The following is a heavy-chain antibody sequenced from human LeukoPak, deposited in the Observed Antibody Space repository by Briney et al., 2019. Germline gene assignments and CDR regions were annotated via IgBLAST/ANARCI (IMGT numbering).Heavy chain of an antibody. Sequence: SVKVSCKASGGTFSSYAISWVRQAPGQGLEWMGRIIPIFGTANYAQKFQGRVTITTDESTSTAYTELSSLRSEDTAVYYCARGLDYYGSGSYLNDWGQGTLVTVSS. CDR1: GGTFSSYA. D-gene: IGHD3-10*01. J-gene: IGHJ4*02. V-gene: IGHV1-69*05. CDR3: ARGLDYYGSGSYLND. CDR2: IIPIFGTA.